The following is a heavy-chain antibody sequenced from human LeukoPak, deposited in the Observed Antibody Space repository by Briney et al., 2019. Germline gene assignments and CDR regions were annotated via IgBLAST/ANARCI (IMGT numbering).Heavy chain of an antibody. D-gene: IGHD2-2*01. CDR1: GFTFSSYG. V-gene: IGHV3-30*02. Sequence: GGSLRLSCAASGFTFSSYGMHWVRQAPGKELEWVAFIRYGGSNKYYADSVKGRFTISRDNSKNTLYLQMNSLRAEDTAVYYCAKDSYRYCSSTSCYAFDIWGQGTMVTVSS. J-gene: IGHJ3*02. CDR2: IRYGGSNK. CDR3: AKDSYRYCSSTSCYAFDI.